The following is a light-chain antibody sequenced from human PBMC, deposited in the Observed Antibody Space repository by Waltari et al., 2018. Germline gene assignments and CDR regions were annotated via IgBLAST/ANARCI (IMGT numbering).Light chain of an antibody. CDR3: QHYVRLPVT. Sequence: EIVLTQSPGPLSLSPGERVILSCRVSQSVSSALAWYQQKPGQAPRLLIYGASNRATGIPDRFSGSGSGTDFSLTISRLEPEDFAVYYCQHYVRLPVTFGQGTKVEIK. CDR2: GAS. J-gene: IGKJ1*01. CDR1: QSVSSA. V-gene: IGKV3-20*01.